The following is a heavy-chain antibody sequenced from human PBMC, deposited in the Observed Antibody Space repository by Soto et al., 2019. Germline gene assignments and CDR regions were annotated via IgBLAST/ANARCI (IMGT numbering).Heavy chain of an antibody. D-gene: IGHD2-15*01. V-gene: IGHV6-1*01. J-gene: IGHJ6*02. CDR2: TYYRSKWYN. CDR1: GDSVSSNSAA. CDR3: ARAVYCSGGSCYDYYYGMDV. Sequence: PSQTLSLTCAISGDSVSSNSAAWNWIRQSPSRGLEWLGRTYYRSKWYNDYAVSVKSRITINPDTSKNQFSLQLNSVTPEDTAVYYCARAVYCSGGSCYDYYYGMDVWGQGTTVTVSS.